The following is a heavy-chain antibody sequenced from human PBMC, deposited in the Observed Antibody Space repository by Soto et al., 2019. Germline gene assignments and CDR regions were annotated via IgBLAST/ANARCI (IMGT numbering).Heavy chain of an antibody. D-gene: IGHD6-19*01. J-gene: IGHJ6*02. V-gene: IGHV4-59*01. CDR2: IYYSGST. CDR3: ARDRGWVVRAGVDYYYGMDV. CDR1: GGSISSYY. Sequence: SETLSLTCTVSGGSISSYYWSWIRQPPGKGLEWIGYIYYSGSTNYNPSLKSRVTISVDTSKNQFSLKLSSVTAADTAVYYCARDRGWVVRAGVDYYYGMDVWGQGTTVTVSS.